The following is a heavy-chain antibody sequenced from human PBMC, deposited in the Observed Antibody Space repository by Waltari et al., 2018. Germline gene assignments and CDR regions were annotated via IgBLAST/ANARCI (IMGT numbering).Heavy chain of an antibody. CDR1: GFTFSSYS. CDR2: ISSSSSYI. Sequence: EVQLVESGGGLVKPGGSLRLSCAASGFTFSSYSMNWVRQAPGKGLEWVSSISSSSSYIYYADSVKGRFTISRDNAKNSLYLQMNSLRAEDTAVYYCASSPHYDFWSGYYKGPYYYYYMDVWGKGTTVTISS. D-gene: IGHD3-3*01. CDR3: ASSPHYDFWSGYYKGPYYYYYMDV. J-gene: IGHJ6*03. V-gene: IGHV3-21*01.